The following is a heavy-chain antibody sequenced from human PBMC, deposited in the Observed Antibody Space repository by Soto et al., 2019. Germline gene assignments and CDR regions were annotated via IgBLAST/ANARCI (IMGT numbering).Heavy chain of an antibody. CDR1: GDSIGSGGDY. D-gene: IGHD3-3*01. Sequence: LSLTCTVSGDSIGSGGDYWSWIRQLPGKGLEWIGYIYSNGYTYYNPPLESRVTISLDEPKNEFSLNMDSVTAADTAIYYCVRSVILSGGSYKGLIRLHYFDTWGPGTLVTVSS. CDR2: IYSNGYT. CDR3: VRSVILSGGSYKGLIRLHYFDT. V-gene: IGHV4-31*09. J-gene: IGHJ4*02.